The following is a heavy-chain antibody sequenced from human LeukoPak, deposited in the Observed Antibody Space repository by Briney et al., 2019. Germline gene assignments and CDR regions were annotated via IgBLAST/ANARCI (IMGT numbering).Heavy chain of an antibody. J-gene: IGHJ4*02. CDR3: ARGRGVYASSSTTFDY. V-gene: IGHV1-18*01. D-gene: IGHD6-6*01. Sequence: ASVKVSCKASGYTFTKYGITWVRQAPGHPLEWMGWISPYNGNRNYAQKLQDRVTMTTDTSTSTAYMELRSLRSDDTAVYYCARGRGVYASSSTTFDYWGQGTLVTVSS. CDR1: GYTFTKYG. CDR2: ISPYNGNR.